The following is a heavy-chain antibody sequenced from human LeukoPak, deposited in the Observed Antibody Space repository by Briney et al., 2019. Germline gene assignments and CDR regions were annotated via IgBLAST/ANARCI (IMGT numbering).Heavy chain of an antibody. CDR3: AISYGDYSPVDC. CDR1: GYSISSGYY. D-gene: IGHD4-17*01. V-gene: IGHV4-38-2*02. J-gene: IGHJ4*02. CDR2: IYHSGST. Sequence: SETLSLTCNVSGYSISSGYYWGWIRQSPGKGLEWIGTIYHSGSTHYNPSLKSRTTISLDTSKNQFSLKLTSVTAADTAIYYCAISYGDYSPVDCWGQGALVTVSS.